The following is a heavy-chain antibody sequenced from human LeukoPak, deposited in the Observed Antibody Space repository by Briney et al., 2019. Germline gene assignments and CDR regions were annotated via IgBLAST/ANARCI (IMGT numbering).Heavy chain of an antibody. CDR2: IRYDGSNK. V-gene: IGHV3-30*02. J-gene: IGHJ6*03. Sequence: GGSLRLSCAASGFTFSSYGMHWVRQAPGKGLEWVAFIRYDGSNKYYADSVKGRFTISRDNSKNTLCLQMNSLRAEDTAVYYCAKDLTDWDYYYMDVWGKGTTVTISS. D-gene: IGHD2-21*01. CDR3: AKDLTDWDYYYMDV. CDR1: GFTFSSYG.